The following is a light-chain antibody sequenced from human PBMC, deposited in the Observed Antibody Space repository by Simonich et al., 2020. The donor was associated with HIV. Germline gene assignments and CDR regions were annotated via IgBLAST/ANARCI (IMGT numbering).Light chain of an antibody. CDR3: QQYYTTPFT. CDR1: QSVLYSSNNNNY. J-gene: IGKJ3*01. CDR2: WAS. Sequence: IVMTQSPDSLAVSLGERATINCKSSQSVLYSSNNNNYLAWYQQKPGQPPKLLIYWASTRESGVPDRVSGSGTGTDFTLTISSLQAEDVALYYCQQYYTTPFTFGPGTKVDIK. V-gene: IGKV4-1*01.